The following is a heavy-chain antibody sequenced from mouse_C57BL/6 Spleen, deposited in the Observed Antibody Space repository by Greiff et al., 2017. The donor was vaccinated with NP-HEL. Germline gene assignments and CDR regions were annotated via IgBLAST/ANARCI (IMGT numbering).Heavy chain of an antibody. CDR2: ISYDGSN. V-gene: IGHV3-6*01. CDR3: AREGGYDRYFDY. Sequence: EVQLQQSGPGLVKPSQSLSLTCSVTGYSITSGYYWNWIRQFPGNKLEWMGYISYDGSNNYNPSLKNRISITRDTSKNQFFLKLNSVTTEDTATYYCAREGGYDRYFDYWGQGTTLTVSS. D-gene: IGHD2-2*01. CDR1: GYSITSGYY. J-gene: IGHJ2*01.